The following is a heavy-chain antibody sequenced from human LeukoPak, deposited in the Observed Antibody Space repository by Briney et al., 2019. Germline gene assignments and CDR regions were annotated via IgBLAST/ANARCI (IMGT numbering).Heavy chain of an antibody. Sequence: GGSLRLSCAGYGFTFDEYALHWVRQAPGKGLEWVSGINRNSDKVGYADSVKGRFTISRDNARNFLYLQMSNLRAEDTAVYFCARGGGLDVWGQGATVTVSS. CDR1: GFTFDEYA. CDR3: ARGGGLDV. D-gene: IGHD3-16*01. J-gene: IGHJ6*02. CDR2: INRNSDKV. V-gene: IGHV3-9*01.